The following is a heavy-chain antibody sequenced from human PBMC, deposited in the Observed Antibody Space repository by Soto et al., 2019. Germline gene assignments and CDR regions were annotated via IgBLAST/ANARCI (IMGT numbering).Heavy chain of an antibody. J-gene: IGHJ4*02. D-gene: IGHD3-16*01. CDR3: ASFLGEIGGPDY. Sequence: PPETLSLTCTVSGGSISSYYWSWIRQPPGKGLEWIGYIYYSGSTNYNPSLKSRVTISVDTSKNQFSLKLSSVTAADTAVYYCASFLGEIGGPDYWGQGTLVTVSS. V-gene: IGHV4-59*01. CDR2: IYYSGST. CDR1: GGSISSYY.